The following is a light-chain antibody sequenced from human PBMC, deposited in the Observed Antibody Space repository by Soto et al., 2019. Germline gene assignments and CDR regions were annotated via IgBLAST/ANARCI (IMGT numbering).Light chain of an antibody. CDR3: QSFDSSLSIYI. V-gene: IGLV1-40*01. J-gene: IGLJ1*01. CDR2: GNN. Sequence: SVSGAPGQSVTISCTGTWSNIGAGHDVHWYQQLPGTAPKLLIYGNNNRPSGVPDRFSGSKSGTSASLAITGLQAEDETDYYCQSFDSSLSIYIFGTGTKV. CDR1: WSNIGAGHD.